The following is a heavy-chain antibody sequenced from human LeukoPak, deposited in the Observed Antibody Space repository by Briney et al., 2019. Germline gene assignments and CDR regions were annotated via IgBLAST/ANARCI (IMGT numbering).Heavy chain of an antibody. D-gene: IGHD1-26*01. J-gene: IGHJ5*02. CDR2: INPSGGST. CDR1: GYTFTSYD. V-gene: IGHV1-46*01. CDR3: AREVVGATIRGTEKEGNNWFDP. Sequence: ASVKVSCKASGYTFTSYDMHWVRQAPGKGLEWMGIINPSGGSTSYAQKFQGRVTMTRDTSTSTVYMELSSLRSEDTAVYYCAREVVGATIRGTEKEGNNWFDPWGQGTLVTVSS.